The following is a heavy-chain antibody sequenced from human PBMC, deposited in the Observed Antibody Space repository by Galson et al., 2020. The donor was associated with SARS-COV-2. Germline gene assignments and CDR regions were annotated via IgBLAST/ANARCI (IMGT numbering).Heavy chain of an antibody. J-gene: IGHJ6*02. CDR2: ISYDGSNK. D-gene: IGHD3-9*01. Sequence: GGSLRLSCAASGFTFSSYAMHWVRQAPGKGLEWVAVISYDGSNKYYADSVKGRFTISRDNSKNTLYLQMNSLRAEDTAVYYCARDSKYYDILTGYYLQPPYYYYYYGMDVWGQGTTVTVSS. CDR1: GFTFSSYA. V-gene: IGHV3-30*04. CDR3: ARDSKYYDILTGYYLQPPYYYYYYGMDV.